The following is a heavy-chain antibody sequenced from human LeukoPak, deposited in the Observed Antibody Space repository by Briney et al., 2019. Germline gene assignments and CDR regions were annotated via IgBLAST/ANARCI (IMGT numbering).Heavy chain of an antibody. J-gene: IGHJ3*02. D-gene: IGHD3-22*01. CDR1: GFTFDDYA. Sequence: GGSLRLSCAASGFTFDDYAMHWVRQAPGKGLEWVSLISWDGGSTYYADSVKGRFTISRDNAKNSLYLQMNSLRAEDTALYYCAKDYYDSGDAFDIWGQGTMVTVSS. CDR3: AKDYYDSGDAFDI. CDR2: ISWDGGST. V-gene: IGHV3-43D*03.